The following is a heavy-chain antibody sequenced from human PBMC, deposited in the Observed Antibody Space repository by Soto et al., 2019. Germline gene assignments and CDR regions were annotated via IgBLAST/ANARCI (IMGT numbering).Heavy chain of an antibody. V-gene: IGHV3-23*01. CDR3: AKAPYSGSYRDSDYFDY. CDR1: GFTFSSYA. J-gene: IGHJ4*02. Sequence: PGGSLRLSCAASGFTFSSYAMSWVRQAPGKGLEWVSAISGSGGSTYYADSVKGRFTISRDNSKNTLYLQMNSLRAEDTAIYYCAKAPYSGSYRDSDYFDYWGQGTLVTVSS. D-gene: IGHD1-26*01. CDR2: ISGSGGST.